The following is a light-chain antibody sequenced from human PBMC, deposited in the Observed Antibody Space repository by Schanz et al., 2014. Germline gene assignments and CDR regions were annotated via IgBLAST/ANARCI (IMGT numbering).Light chain of an antibody. V-gene: IGKV1-5*01. CDR1: ESVGRW. CDR2: DAS. CDR3: QQSYSTPPT. Sequence: DIQVTQSPSTLSASVGDRVTITCRTSESVGRWLAWYQQKPGKAPTLLIYDASRLESGVPSRFSGSGSGTEFTLTISSLQPEDFATYYCQQSYSTPPTFGQGTKLEIK. J-gene: IGKJ2*01.